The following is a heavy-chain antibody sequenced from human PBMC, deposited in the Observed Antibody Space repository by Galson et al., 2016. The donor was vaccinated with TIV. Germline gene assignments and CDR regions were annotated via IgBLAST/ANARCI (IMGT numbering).Heavy chain of an antibody. Sequence: SLRLSCAASGFPFSDHGMHWVRQAPGKGLEWLSLSSFDGGIEYYADSVKGRFTISRDNSRNTLYLQMDRLRVDDTAIYYCAKDLSDGYNYFYYFDSWGQGTLVTVSS. CDR3: AKDLSDGYNYFYYFDS. CDR1: GFPFSDHG. V-gene: IGHV3-30*18. CDR2: SSFDGGIE. J-gene: IGHJ4*02. D-gene: IGHD5-24*01.